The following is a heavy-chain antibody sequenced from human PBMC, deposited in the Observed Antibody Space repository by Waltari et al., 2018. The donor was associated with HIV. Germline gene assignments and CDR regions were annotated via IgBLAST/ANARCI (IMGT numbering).Heavy chain of an antibody. CDR1: GFTFSSYA. CDR2: ITGSGEKT. D-gene: IGHD3-10*01. J-gene: IGHJ4*02. V-gene: IGHV3-23*01. Sequence: EVHLLESGGGLVQPGGSLRLSCAASGFTFSSYAMSWVRQAPGKGLEWVSSITGSGEKTSYADSVKGRFTMSRDNSKNTLYLQMNSLRAEDTALYYCAKEGLRGIIIGDVGYWGQGTLVTVSS. CDR3: AKEGLRGIIIGDVGY.